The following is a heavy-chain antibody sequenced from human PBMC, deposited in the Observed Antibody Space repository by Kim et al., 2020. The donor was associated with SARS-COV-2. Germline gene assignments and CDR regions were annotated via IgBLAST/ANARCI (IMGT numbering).Heavy chain of an antibody. CDR2: IYYSGST. CDR1: GGSISSSSYY. V-gene: IGHV4-39*01. J-gene: IGHJ3*02. Sequence: ETLSLTCTVSGGSISSSSYYWGWIRQPPGKGLEWIGSIYYSGSTYYNPSLKSRVTISVDTSKNQFSLKLSSVTAADTAVYYCARTRANDAFDIWGQGTMVTVSS. CDR3: ARTRANDAFDI.